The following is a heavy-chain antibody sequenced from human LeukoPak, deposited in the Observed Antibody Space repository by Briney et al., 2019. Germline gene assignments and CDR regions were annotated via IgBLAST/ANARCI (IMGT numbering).Heavy chain of an antibody. CDR2: IKSKTDGGTT. D-gene: IGHD3-22*01. CDR3: TTVFGDSSGYYYQYYFDY. CDR1: GFTFSNAW. Sequence: PGGSLRLSCAASGFTFSNAWMNWVRQAPGKGLEWVGRIKSKTDGGTTDYAAPVKGRFTISRDDSKNTLYLQMNSLKTEDTAVYYCTTVFGDSSGYYYQYYFDYWGQGTLVTVSS. J-gene: IGHJ4*02. V-gene: IGHV3-15*07.